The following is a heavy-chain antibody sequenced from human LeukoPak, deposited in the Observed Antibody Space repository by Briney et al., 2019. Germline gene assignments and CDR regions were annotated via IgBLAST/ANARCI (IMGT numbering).Heavy chain of an antibody. D-gene: IGHD6-6*01. CDR1: GSTLSDLS. Sequence: GASVKVSCKVSGSTLSDLSIHWVRLAPGKGLEYVGGSDPEDGETFHAQNFQGRITMTEDTSIDTAYMELSSLRSEDTAVYYCVTDRARLFWYFDVWGRGTLVTVSS. CDR2: SDPEDGET. V-gene: IGHV1-24*01. J-gene: IGHJ2*01. CDR3: VTDRARLFWYFDV.